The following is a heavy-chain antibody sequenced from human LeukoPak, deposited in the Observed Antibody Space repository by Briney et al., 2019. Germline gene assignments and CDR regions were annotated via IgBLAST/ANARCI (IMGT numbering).Heavy chain of an antibody. D-gene: IGHD3-22*01. J-gene: IGHJ6*03. Sequence: SETLSLTCTVSGGSISSYYWSWIRQPAGKGLEWIGRIYTSGSTNYNPSLKSRVTMSVDTSKNQFSLKLSSVTAADTAVYYCAGHYYDSSGYFLHYYYYMDVWGKGTTVTVSS. V-gene: IGHV4-4*07. CDR1: GGSISSYY. CDR2: IYTSGST. CDR3: AGHYYDSSGYFLHYYYYMDV.